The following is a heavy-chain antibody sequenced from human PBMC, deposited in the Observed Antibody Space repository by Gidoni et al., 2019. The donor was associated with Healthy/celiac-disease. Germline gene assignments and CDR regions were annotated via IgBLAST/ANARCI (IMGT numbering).Heavy chain of an antibody. Sequence: EVQLVQSGAEVKKPGESLKISCKGSGYSFTSYWIGWVRQMPGKGLEWMGIIYPGDSDTRYSPSFQGQVTISADKSISTAYLQWSSLKASDTAMYYCARHFPAAYGIAVAGTGSYWFDPWGQGTLVTVSS. J-gene: IGHJ5*02. CDR1: GYSFTSYW. V-gene: IGHV5-51*01. CDR3: ARHFPAAYGIAVAGTGSYWFDP. CDR2: IYPGDSDT. D-gene: IGHD6-19*01.